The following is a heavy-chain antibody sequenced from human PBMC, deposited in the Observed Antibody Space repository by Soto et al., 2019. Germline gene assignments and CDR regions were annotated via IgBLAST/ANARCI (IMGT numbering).Heavy chain of an antibody. CDR1: GGTFSSYA. V-gene: IGHV1-69*14. CDR3: ASPTTDYYYYYGMDV. J-gene: IGHJ6*02. CDR2: IIPIFGTA. D-gene: IGHD4-17*01. Sequence: QVQLVQSGAEVKKPGSSVKVSCKASGGTFSSYAISWVRQAPGQGLEWMGGIIPIFGTANYAQKFQGRITITADKSTSTAYMELSSLRSDDTAVYYCASPTTDYYYYYGMDVWGQGTTVTVSS.